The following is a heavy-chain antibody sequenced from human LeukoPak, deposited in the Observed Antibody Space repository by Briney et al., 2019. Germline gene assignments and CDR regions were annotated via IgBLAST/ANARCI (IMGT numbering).Heavy chain of an antibody. CDR3: AKGADFWSGKLDY. V-gene: IGHV3-30*02. D-gene: IGHD3-3*01. CDR1: GFTSVSYG. Sequence: GGSLRLSCAASGFTSVSYGMHWVGRAPGKGLGGVAFIRYDGSNKYYADSVKGRFTISRDNSKNTLYLQMNSLRAEDTAVYYCAKGADFWSGKLDYWGQGTLVTVSS. J-gene: IGHJ4*02. CDR2: IRYDGSNK.